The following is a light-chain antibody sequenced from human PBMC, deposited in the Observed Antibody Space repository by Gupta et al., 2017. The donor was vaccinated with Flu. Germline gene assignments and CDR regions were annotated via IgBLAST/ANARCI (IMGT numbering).Light chain of an antibody. Sequence: DIVMTQSPLSLPVTPGEPASISCRSSQSLLHRNGYTYLDWYLQKPGQSPHLLIYLGSNRASGVPDRFSGSGSGTDFTLKISRVEAEDVGVYYCRQALQTPYTFGQGTKMEIK. CDR2: LGS. CDR3: RQALQTPYT. J-gene: IGKJ2*01. V-gene: IGKV2-28*01. CDR1: QSLLHRNGYTY.